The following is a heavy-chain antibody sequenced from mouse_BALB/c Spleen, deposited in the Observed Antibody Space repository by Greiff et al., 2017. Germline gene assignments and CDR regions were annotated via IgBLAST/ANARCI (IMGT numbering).Heavy chain of an antibody. CDR1: GFTFSSYA. CDR3: SRQAGYCDY. Sequence: EVKLVESGGGLMKPGGSLKLSCAASGFTFSSYAMSWVRQTPERRLEWVATISTGGSYTYYPDSVKGRFTISRDNAKNTLYLHMSSLRSEDTAMYYCSRQAGYCDYWGQGTTLTVSS. J-gene: IGHJ2*01. CDR2: ISTGGSYT. V-gene: IGHV5-9-3*01.